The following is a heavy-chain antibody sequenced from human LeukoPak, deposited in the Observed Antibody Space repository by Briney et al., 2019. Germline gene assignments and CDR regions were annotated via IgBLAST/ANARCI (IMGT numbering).Heavy chain of an antibody. J-gene: IGHJ6*03. Sequence: PGGSLRLSCAASGFTFSSYAMCWVRQAPGKGLEWVSTITGSGGSTYYADSVKGRFTISRDNSKNTLYLQMNSLRAEDTAVYYCARESGYDNYYYCYMDVWGRGTTVTISS. CDR3: ARESGYDNYYYCYMDV. D-gene: IGHD5-12*01. V-gene: IGHV3-23*01. CDR1: GFTFSSYA. CDR2: ITGSGGST.